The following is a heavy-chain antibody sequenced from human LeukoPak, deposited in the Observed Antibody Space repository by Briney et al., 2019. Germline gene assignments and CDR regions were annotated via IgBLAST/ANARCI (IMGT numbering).Heavy chain of an antibody. Sequence: GGSLRLSCEASGFTFSNYNMNWVRQAPGQRLEWVSSITSSSSYVFYADSVKGRFTISRDNAKNSLYLQMNSLRAEDTAVYYCASENKRGYSYGSPTDAFDIWGQGTMVTVSS. CDR2: ITSSSSYV. J-gene: IGHJ3*02. CDR3: ASENKRGYSYGSPTDAFDI. D-gene: IGHD5-18*01. CDR1: GFTFSNYN. V-gene: IGHV3-21*01.